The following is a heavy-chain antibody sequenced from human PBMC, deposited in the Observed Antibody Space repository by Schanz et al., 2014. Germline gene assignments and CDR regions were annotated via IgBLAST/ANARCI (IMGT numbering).Heavy chain of an antibody. J-gene: IGHJ4*02. Sequence: EVQLLESGGTLVRPGGSLRLSCAASGFTFSTYAMAWVRQAPGKGLEWVSSINTGGDTTYYADSVKGRFTISRDNSRDTVYQQMNSLRADETAMYYYGRWLLMRGGILDSWGQGTLVTVSS. CDR1: GFTFSTYA. V-gene: IGHV3-23*01. CDR3: GRWLLMRGGILDS. CDR2: INTGGDTT. D-gene: IGHD3-10*01.